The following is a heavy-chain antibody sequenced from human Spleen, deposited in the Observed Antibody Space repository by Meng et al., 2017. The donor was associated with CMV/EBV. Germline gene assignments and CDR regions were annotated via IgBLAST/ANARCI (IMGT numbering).Heavy chain of an antibody. J-gene: IGHJ6*02. CDR2: ISYDGSTN. Sequence: GGSLRLSCAASGFTFSSSVMHWVRQAPGKGLERVAVISYDGSTNYYADSVKGRFTISRDNSKNTLDLQMNSLRTEDTAVYYVIAAPRYYYYGMDVWGQGTTVTVSS. D-gene: IGHD6-13*01. V-gene: IGHV3-30-3*01. CDR3: IAAPRYYYYGMDV. CDR1: GFTFSSSV.